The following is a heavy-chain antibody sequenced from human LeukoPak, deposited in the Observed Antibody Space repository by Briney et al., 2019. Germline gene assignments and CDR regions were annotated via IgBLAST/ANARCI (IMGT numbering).Heavy chain of an antibody. D-gene: IGHD3-9*01. J-gene: IGHJ4*02. Sequence: GGSLRLSCAASGFTFSSYWMSWVRQAPGKGLEWVANIKQDGSEKYYVDSVKGRFTISRDNAKNSLYLQMNSLRAEDTAVYYCARGSLRYFDRPFDYWGQGTLVTVSS. CDR2: IKQDGSEK. CDR3: ARGSLRYFDRPFDY. V-gene: IGHV3-7*01. CDR1: GFTFSSYW.